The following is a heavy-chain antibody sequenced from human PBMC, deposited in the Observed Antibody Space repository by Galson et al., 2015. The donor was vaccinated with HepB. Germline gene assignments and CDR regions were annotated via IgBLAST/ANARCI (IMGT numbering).Heavy chain of an antibody. V-gene: IGHV3-33*01. CDR1: GFTFSSYG. D-gene: IGHD2-2*01. J-gene: IGHJ6*02. CDR3: AREDIVVVPADPGRHYYYYGMDV. Sequence: SLRLSCAASGFTFSSYGMHWVRQAPGKGLEWVAVIWYDGSNKYYADSVKGRFTISRDNSKNTLYLQMNSLRAEDTAVYHCAREDIVVVPADPGRHYYYYGMDVWGQGTTVTVSS. CDR2: IWYDGSNK.